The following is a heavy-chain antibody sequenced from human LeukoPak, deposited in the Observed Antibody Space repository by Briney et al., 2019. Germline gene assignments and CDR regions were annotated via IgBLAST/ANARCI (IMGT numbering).Heavy chain of an antibody. V-gene: IGHV3-74*01. Sequence: PGGSLRLSCAPSGFTFSSYWMHWVRQAPGKGLVWVSRINTDGSTINYADSVKGRFTISRDNAKNTLYLQMNSLRAEDTAVYFCARERKSSTSMDYWGQGTLVTVSS. CDR1: GFTFSSYW. D-gene: IGHD2-2*01. CDR3: ARERKSSTSMDY. CDR2: INTDGSTI. J-gene: IGHJ4*02.